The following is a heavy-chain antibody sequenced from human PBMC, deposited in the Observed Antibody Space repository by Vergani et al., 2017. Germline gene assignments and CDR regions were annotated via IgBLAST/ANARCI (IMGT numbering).Heavy chain of an antibody. V-gene: IGHV5-51*01. CDR3: ARHTTYTDS. CDR1: EYSFGNYW. J-gene: IGHJ4*02. CDR2: IYPADSDT. D-gene: IGHD1-1*01. Sequence: EVELVQSGPEMRKPGESLKISCKGSEYSFGNYWIGWVRQMPGKGLEWMGIIYPADSDTRYSPSFQGQVTISADKSISTAFLRWDSLKASDTGLYYCARHTTYTDSWGQGTLVTVAS.